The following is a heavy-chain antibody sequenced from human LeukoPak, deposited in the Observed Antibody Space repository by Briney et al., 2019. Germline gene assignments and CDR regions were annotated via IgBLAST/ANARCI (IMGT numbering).Heavy chain of an antibody. CDR2: ISYDGSNK. CDR3: ARVPRRDGYKGGFDY. CDR1: GFTFSSYA. D-gene: IGHD5-24*01. J-gene: IGHJ4*02. Sequence: PGVSLRLSCAASGFTFSSYAMHWVRQAPGKGLEWVAVISYDGSNKYYADSVKGRFTISRDNSKNTLYLQMNSLRAEDTAVYYCARVPRRDGYKGGFDYWGQGTLVTVSS. V-gene: IGHV3-30*04.